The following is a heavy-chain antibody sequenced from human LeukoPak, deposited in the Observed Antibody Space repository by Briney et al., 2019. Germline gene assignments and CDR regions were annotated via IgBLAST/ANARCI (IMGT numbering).Heavy chain of an antibody. J-gene: IGHJ6*03. Sequence: GGSLRLSCAASGFTFSSYSMNWVRQAPGKGLEWVSSISSSSSYIYYADSVKGRFTISRDNAKNSLYLQMNSLRAEDTAVYYCARGTVSGWLFGAMDVWGKGTTVTISS. D-gene: IGHD6-19*01. CDR3: ARGTVSGWLFGAMDV. CDR1: GFTFSSYS. V-gene: IGHV3-21*01. CDR2: ISSSSSYI.